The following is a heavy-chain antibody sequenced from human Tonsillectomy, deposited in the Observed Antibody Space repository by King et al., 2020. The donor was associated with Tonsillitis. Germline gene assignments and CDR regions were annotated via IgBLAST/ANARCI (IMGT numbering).Heavy chain of an antibody. Sequence: VQLQQWGAGLLKPSETLSLTCAVYGGSFSGYYRSWIRQPPGKGLEWIGEINHSGSTNYNPSLKSRVTISVDTSKNQFSLKLSSVTAADTAVYYCARGSGQWPRAFDIWGQGTMVTVSS. CDR3: ARGSGQWPRAFDI. V-gene: IGHV4-34*01. J-gene: IGHJ3*02. CDR1: GGSFSGYY. CDR2: INHSGST. D-gene: IGHD6-19*01.